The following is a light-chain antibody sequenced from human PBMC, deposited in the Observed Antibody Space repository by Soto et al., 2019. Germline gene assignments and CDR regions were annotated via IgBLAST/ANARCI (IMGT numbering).Light chain of an antibody. J-gene: IGLJ1*01. V-gene: IGLV2-14*03. CDR3: SSFTTSTSYV. Sequence: QSALTQPASVSGSPGQSITISCTGTSSDVGAYDYVSWYQQHPGEVPKLMIFDVSDRPSGVSNRFSGSKSGNTASLTISGRQAEDEADYYCSSFTTSTSYVFGTGTKVTVL. CDR1: SSDVGAYDY. CDR2: DVS.